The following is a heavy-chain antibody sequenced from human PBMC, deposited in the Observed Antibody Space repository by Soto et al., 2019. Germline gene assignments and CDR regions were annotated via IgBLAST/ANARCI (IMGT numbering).Heavy chain of an antibody. CDR3: ARDLPHCSSTSCYIWRGFDY. Sequence: WWSLRLSCSASVFTFSSYSMNWVRQAPGKGLEWVSSISSSSSYIYYADSVKGRFTISRDNAKNSLYLQMNSLRAEDTAVYYCARDLPHCSSTSCYIWRGFDYWGQGTLVTVSS. V-gene: IGHV3-21*01. D-gene: IGHD2-2*02. CDR1: VFTFSSYS. J-gene: IGHJ4*02. CDR2: ISSSSSYI.